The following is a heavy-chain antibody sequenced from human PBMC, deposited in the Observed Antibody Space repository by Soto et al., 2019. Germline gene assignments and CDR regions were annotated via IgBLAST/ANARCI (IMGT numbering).Heavy chain of an antibody. V-gene: IGHV4-39*01. Sequence: SETLSLTCTVTGDSISSRSYYWGWIRQPPGKGLEWIGSIYYSGSTYNNPSLRSRVSMSIDTSKDQFSLKLKSVTAADTALYFCARQRTSVVTQAYFGVWGPGSLVTVSS. D-gene: IGHD2-21*02. CDR2: IYYSGST. CDR3: ARQRTSVVTQAYFGV. CDR1: GDSISSRSYY. J-gene: IGHJ4*02.